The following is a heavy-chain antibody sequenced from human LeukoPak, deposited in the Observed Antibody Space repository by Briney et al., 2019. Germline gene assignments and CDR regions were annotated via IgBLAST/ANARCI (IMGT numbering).Heavy chain of an antibody. CDR3: ARGWGEKGYCRGGTCNNPQFDY. J-gene: IGHJ4*02. CDR1: GIWFRAYW. D-gene: IGHD2-15*01. CDR2: IKEDGREK. Sequence: GRPRRPSCEASGIWFRAYWMTCVRQAPGKGLDRAANIKEDGREKYYVDSVKGRFTLSKDNAKNSVYLQMNSLGAEDTAVYYCARGWGEKGYCRGGTCNNPQFDYWGQGILVTVSS. V-gene: IGHV3-7*01.